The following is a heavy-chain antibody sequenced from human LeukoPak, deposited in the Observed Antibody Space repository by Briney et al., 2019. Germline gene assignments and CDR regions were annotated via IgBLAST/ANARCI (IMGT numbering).Heavy chain of an antibody. CDR2: VYYTGTT. V-gene: IGHV4-59*01. J-gene: IGHJ3*01. CDR1: GGSISSYY. D-gene: IGHD7-27*01. Sequence: TSETLSLTCTASGGSISSYYWSWIRQPPGKGLEWIGYVYYTGTTNYSPSLRSRVTISVDTSRNDFSLKLSSVTAADTAVYFCARHTGIRSAFDFWGQGTMVTVSS. CDR3: ARHTGIRSAFDF.